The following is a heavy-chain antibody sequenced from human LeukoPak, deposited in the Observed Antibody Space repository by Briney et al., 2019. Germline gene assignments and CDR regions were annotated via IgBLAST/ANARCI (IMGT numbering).Heavy chain of an antibody. CDR2: IIPIFGTA. CDR1: GGTFSSYA. J-gene: IGHJ4*02. CDR3: AVGYCSGGSCYSDFDY. D-gene: IGHD2-15*01. Sequence: ASVKVSCKASGGTFSSYAISRVRQAPGQGLEWMGGIIPIFGTANYAQKFQGRVTITTDESTSTAYMELSSLRSEDTAVYYCAVGYCSGGSCYSDFDYWGQGTLVTVSS. V-gene: IGHV1-69*05.